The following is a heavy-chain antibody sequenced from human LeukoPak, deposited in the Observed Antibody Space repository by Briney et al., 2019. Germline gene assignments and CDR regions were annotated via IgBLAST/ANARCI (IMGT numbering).Heavy chain of an antibody. CDR1: GGSISSGGYS. Sequence: SETLSLTCAVSGGSISSGGYSWSWIRQPPGKGLEWIGYIYHSGSTNYNPSLKSRVTISVDKSKNQFSLKLSSVTAADTAVYYCARVITMVRGVMALTYYFDYWGQGTLVTVSS. J-gene: IGHJ4*02. CDR3: ARVITMVRGVMALTYYFDY. CDR2: IYHSGST. D-gene: IGHD3-10*01. V-gene: IGHV4-30-2*01.